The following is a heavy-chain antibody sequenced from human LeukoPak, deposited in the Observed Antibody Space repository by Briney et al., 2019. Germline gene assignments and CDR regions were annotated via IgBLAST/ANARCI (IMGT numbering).Heavy chain of an antibody. Sequence: ASVKVSCKASGYTFTDYYTHWVRQAPGQDFEWMGWINPKSGGTEYAQKFQGRVTMTGDPSLSTAYMELSRLRSDDTAVFYCARASTVAGNHRPFDYWGQGTLVTVSS. CDR3: ARASTVAGNHRPFDY. V-gene: IGHV1-2*02. J-gene: IGHJ4*02. CDR2: INPKSGGT. D-gene: IGHD6-19*01. CDR1: GYTFTDYY.